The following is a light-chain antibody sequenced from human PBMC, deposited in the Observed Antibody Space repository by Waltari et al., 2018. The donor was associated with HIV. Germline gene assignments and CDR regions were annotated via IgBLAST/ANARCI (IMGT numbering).Light chain of an antibody. CDR1: SSDVGGSKY. CDR3: NSYAGSNNWV. Sequence: QSALTQPPSASGSPGQSVTISCTGTSSDVGGSKYVSWYQQHPGKAPKRMIYEVNKRPSGVPDRFSGSKSANTASLTGSGLQADDEADYYCNSYAGSNNWVFGGGTKLTVL. V-gene: IGLV2-8*01. CDR2: EVN. J-gene: IGLJ3*02.